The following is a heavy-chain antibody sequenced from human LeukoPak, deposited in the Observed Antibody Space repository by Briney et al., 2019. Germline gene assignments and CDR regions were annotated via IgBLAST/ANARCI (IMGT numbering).Heavy chain of an antibody. CDR3: ARDRITDFWSGYYTNYFDY. J-gene: IGHJ4*02. CDR1: GFTFSSYG. Sequence: GGSLRLSCAASGFTFSSYGMIWVRQAPGKGLEWVATINQDGSEKYYVDSVKGRFTISRDNAKNSLFLQMNSLRAEDTAVYYCARDRITDFWSGYYTNYFDYWGQGTLVTVSS. CDR2: INQDGSEK. D-gene: IGHD3-3*01. V-gene: IGHV3-7*01.